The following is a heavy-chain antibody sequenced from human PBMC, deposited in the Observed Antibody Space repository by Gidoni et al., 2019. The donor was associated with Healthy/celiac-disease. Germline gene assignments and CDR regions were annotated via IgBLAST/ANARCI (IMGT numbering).Heavy chain of an antibody. CDR3: ARDSPQWELEGWRFDP. CDR2: IYYSGST. Sequence: QVQLQESCPGLVKPSETLSLTCTVSGGSIRSYYWSWIRQPPGKGLEWIGYIYYSGSTNYNPSLKSRVTISVDTSKNQFSLKLSSVTAAETAVYYCARDSPQWELEGWRFDPWGQGTLVTVSS. V-gene: IGHV4-59*01. D-gene: IGHD1-26*01. CDR1: GGSIRSYY. J-gene: IGHJ5*02.